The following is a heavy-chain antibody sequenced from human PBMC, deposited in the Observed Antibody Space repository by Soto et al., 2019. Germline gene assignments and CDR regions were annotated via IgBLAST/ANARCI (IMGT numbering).Heavy chain of an antibody. D-gene: IGHD3-16*02. CDR1: GFTFSNYA. CDR3: ARDRYDYVWGSYPEIDY. J-gene: IGHJ4*02. CDR2: ISDDGITT. Sequence: PGGSLRLSCAGSGFTFSNYAMTWVRQAPGKGLEWISAISDDGITTKYSDSVRGRFTISRDNFRKTVDLQMNSLRAEDTAVYYCARDRYDYVWGSYPEIDYWGQGTQVTVSS. V-gene: IGHV3-23*01.